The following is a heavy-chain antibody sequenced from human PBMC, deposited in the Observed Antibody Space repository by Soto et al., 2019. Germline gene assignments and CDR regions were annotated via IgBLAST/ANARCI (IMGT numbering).Heavy chain of an antibody. V-gene: IGHV1-18*01. CDR2: ISAYNGNT. D-gene: IGHD3-10*01. J-gene: IGHJ5*02. CDR3: ARGVGSGSYYNQYNWFDP. CDR1: GGTFSSYA. Sequence: ASVTVSCNASGGTFSSYAISWVRQAPGQGLEWMGWISAYNGNTKYAQKLQGRVTMTTDTSTSTAYMELRSLRSDDTAVYYCARGVGSGSYYNQYNWFDPWGQGTLVTVSS.